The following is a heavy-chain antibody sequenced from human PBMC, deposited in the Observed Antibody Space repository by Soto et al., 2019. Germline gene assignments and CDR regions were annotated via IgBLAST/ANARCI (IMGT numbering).Heavy chain of an antibody. D-gene: IGHD6-13*01. V-gene: IGHV3-9*01. CDR3: AKDMRGGSSSSRYYYGLDV. CDR2: ISWNSGTI. Sequence: LRLSCAASGFTFSSYAMHWVRQAPGKGLEWVSGISWNSGTIVYADSVKGRFTISRDNAKNSLYLQMNSLRGEDTALYYCAKDMRGGSSSSRYYYGLDVWGQGTTVTVSS. J-gene: IGHJ6*02. CDR1: GFTFSSYA.